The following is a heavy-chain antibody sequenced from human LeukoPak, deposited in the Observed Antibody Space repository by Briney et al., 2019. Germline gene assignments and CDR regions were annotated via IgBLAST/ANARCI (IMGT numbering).Heavy chain of an antibody. CDR2: INPNSGGT. Sequence: GASVKVSCKASGYTFTGYYMHWVRQAPGQGLEWMGWINPNSGGTNYAQKFQGRVTMTRDTSISTAYMELSRLRSDDTAVYCCARYYDFWSGVDYWGQGTLVTVSS. CDR1: GYTFTGYY. CDR3: ARYYDFWSGVDY. J-gene: IGHJ4*02. V-gene: IGHV1-2*02. D-gene: IGHD3-3*01.